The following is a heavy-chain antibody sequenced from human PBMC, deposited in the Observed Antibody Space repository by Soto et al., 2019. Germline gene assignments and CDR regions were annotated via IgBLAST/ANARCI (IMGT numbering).Heavy chain of an antibody. CDR2: IYPGDSDT. CDR1: GYIFSKYW. CDR3: VVYSSSSGRQFNY. V-gene: IGHV5-51*01. D-gene: IGHD6-6*01. Sequence: GESLKISCKSSGYIFSKYWIGWVRQMPGKGLEWMGIIYPGDSDTRYSPSFQGQVTISADKSITTAYLQWRSLKASDTAIYYCVVYSSSSGRQFNYWGKGTLVTAPQ. J-gene: IGHJ4*02.